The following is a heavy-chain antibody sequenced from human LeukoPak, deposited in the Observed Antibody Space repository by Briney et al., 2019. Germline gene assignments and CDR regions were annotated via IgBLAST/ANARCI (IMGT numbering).Heavy chain of an antibody. CDR3: ARDRGTTGYYYLDS. V-gene: IGHV4-59*01. CDR1: GGPITEYY. CDR2: IYHTGST. Sequence: SEPLSFTCSVSGGPITEYYWSWIRQPPGKGLEWIGYIYHTGSTNYSPSLKSRVTMSVDASRNQFSLKLVSVTAADTAVYYCARDRGTTGYYYLDSWGQGILVTVSS. J-gene: IGHJ4*02. D-gene: IGHD1-26*01.